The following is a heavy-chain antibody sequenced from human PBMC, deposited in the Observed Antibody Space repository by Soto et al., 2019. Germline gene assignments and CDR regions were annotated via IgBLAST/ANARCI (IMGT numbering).Heavy chain of an antibody. CDR3: AREGCSSTSCYAFDY. CDR1: GFTFSDYY. D-gene: IGHD2-2*01. V-gene: IGHV3-11*01. CDR2: ISSSGSTI. Sequence: PGGSLRLSCAASGFTFSDYYMSWIRQAPGKGLEWVSYISSSGSTIYYADSVKGRFTISRDNAKNSLYLQMNSLRAEDTAVYYCAREGCSSTSCYAFDYWGQGTLVTVSS. J-gene: IGHJ4*02.